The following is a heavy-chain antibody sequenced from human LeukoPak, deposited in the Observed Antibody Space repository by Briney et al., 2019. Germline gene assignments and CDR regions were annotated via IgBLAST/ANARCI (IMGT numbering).Heavy chain of an antibody. D-gene: IGHD1-26*01. CDR2: ISAYNGNT. CDR1: GYTFTSYG. CDR3: ARTWELLGFDY. V-gene: IGHV1-18*01. Sequence: ASVKVSCKASGYTFTSYGIRWVRQAPGQGREWMGWISAYNGNTNYAQKLQGRVTMTTDTSTSTAYMELSSLRSEDTAVYYCARTWELLGFDYWGQGTLVTVSS. J-gene: IGHJ4*02.